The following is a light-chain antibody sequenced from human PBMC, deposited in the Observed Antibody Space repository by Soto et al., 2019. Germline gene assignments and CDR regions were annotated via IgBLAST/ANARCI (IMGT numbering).Light chain of an antibody. J-gene: IGKJ1*01. CDR2: GVS. CDR3: QQYDSSWT. V-gene: IGKV3-20*01. Sequence: EIVLTQSPGTLSLSPGERATLSCRASQSVPRNFLAWYQQKPGQAPILLIYGVSRRATGIPDRFRGSGSGTDFTLTISRLEPEDFAVYYCQQYDSSWTFGQGTKVEIK. CDR1: QSVPRNF.